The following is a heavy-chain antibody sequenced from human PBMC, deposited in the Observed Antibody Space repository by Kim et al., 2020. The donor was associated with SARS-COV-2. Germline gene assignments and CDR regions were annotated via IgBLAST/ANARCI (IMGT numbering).Heavy chain of an antibody. CDR3: AKLWYSSSWFDY. Sequence: GGSLRLSCAASGFTFSTYWMHWVRQAPGKGLVWVSRINSDGSTTTYADSVKGRFTISRDNAKNTLYLQMNSLRAEDTAVYYCAKLWYSSSWFDYWGQGT. V-gene: IGHV3-74*01. CDR1: GFTFSTYW. J-gene: IGHJ4*02. CDR2: INSDGSTT. D-gene: IGHD6-13*01.